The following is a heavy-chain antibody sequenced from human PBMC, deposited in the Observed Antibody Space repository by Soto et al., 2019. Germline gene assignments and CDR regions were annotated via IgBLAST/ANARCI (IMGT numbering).Heavy chain of an antibody. D-gene: IGHD3-9*01. CDR2: MSYDGNNK. V-gene: IGHV3-30-3*01. J-gene: IGHJ4*02. CDR1: GFTFTAYA. CDR3: AKERYFDSYDFDY. Sequence: QVQLVESGGGVVQPGRSLRLSCAASGFTFTAYAMHWVRQAPGKGLEWVAVMSYDGNNKHYADSVKGRLTISRDNSKNTLYLQMSSLRAEATAVYYCAKERYFDSYDFDYWGQGTLVTVSS.